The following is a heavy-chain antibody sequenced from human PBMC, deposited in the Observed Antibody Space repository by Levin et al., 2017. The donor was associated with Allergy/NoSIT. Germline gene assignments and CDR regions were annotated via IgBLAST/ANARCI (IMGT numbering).Heavy chain of an antibody. J-gene: IGHJ4*02. CDR1: GYQFTSIG. CDR2: ISTYYGHT. V-gene: IGHV1-18*01. Sequence: PGESLKISCQASGYQFTSIGISWVRQAPGQGLEWLGWISTYYGHTNYAPKFQGRVSLTTDASTNTTYMELRSLTSDDTAVDYCAREPSLNFDYWGQGTLLTVAS. CDR3: AREPSLNFDY.